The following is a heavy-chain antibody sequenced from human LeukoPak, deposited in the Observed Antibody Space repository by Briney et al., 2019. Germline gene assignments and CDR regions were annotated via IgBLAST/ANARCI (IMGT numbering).Heavy chain of an antibody. J-gene: IGHJ3*02. Sequence: SETLSLTCTVSGGSISSYYWSWIRQPAGKGLEWIGRIYTSGSTNYNPSLKSRVTMPVDTSKNQFSLKLSSVTAADTAVYYCARTEPTTNAFDIWGQGTMVTVSS. CDR3: ARTEPTTNAFDI. D-gene: IGHD1-14*01. CDR1: GGSISSYY. CDR2: IYTSGST. V-gene: IGHV4-4*07.